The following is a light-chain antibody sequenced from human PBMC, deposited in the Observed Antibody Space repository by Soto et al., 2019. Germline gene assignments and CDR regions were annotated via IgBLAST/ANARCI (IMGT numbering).Light chain of an antibody. CDR3: GSYTTSSTYV. J-gene: IGLJ1*01. Sequence: QSALTQPASVSGSPGQSITISCTGTSSDVAIYNYVSWYQQHPGKAPKLMIYDVSNRPSGVSNRFSGSKSGSTASLIISGLQAEDEADYHCGSYTTSSTYVFGSGTKLTVL. V-gene: IGLV2-14*01. CDR1: SSDVAIYNY. CDR2: DVS.